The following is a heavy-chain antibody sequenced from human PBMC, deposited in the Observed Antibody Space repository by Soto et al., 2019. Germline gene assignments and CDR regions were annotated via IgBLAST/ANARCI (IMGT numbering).Heavy chain of an antibody. CDR1: GGSFSGYY. Sequence: QVQLQQWGAGLLKPSETLSLTCAVYGGSFSGYYWSWIRQPPGKGLEWIGEINHSGSTNYNPSLKSRVTISVDTSKNQCSLKLSSVTAADTAVYYCARHRIMSVEDAFDIWGQGTMVTVSS. V-gene: IGHV4-34*01. CDR3: ARHRIMSVEDAFDI. J-gene: IGHJ3*02. D-gene: IGHD2-15*01. CDR2: INHSGST.